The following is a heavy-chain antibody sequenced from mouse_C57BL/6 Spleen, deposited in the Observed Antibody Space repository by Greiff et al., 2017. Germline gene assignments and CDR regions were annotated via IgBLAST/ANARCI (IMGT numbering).Heavy chain of an antibody. CDR1: GYTFTTYP. J-gene: IGHJ1*03. CDR2: FHPYNDDT. Sequence: QVQLKESGAELVKPGASVKMSCKASGYTFTTYPIEWMKQNHGKSLEWIGNFHPYNDDTKYNEKFKGKATLTVEKSSSTVYLELSRLTSDDSAVYYYGRAQYYGSSYWDCEVWGTGTTVTVSS. V-gene: IGHV1-47*01. CDR3: GRAQYYGSSYWDCEV. D-gene: IGHD1-1*01.